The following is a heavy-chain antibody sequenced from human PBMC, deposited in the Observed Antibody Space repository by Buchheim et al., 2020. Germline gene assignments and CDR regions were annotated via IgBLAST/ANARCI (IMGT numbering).Heavy chain of an antibody. CDR3: ARDSMAAAGFDP. D-gene: IGHD6-13*01. V-gene: IGHV3-33*01. J-gene: IGHJ5*02. CDR1: GFTFSSYG. Sequence: QVQLVESGGGVVQPGRSLRLSCAASGFTFSSYGMHWVRQAPGKGLEWVAVIWYDGSNKYYADSVKGRFTISRDNSKNTLFLQMNSLRAEDTAVYYCARDSMAAAGFDPWGQGTL. CDR2: IWYDGSNK.